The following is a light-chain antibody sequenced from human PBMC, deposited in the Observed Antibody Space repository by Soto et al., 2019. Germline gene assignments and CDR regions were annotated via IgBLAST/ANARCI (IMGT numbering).Light chain of an antibody. J-gene: IGLJ2*01. CDR3: SSYEASNKVV. CDR2: EVS. CDR1: SSDVGGYNY. V-gene: IGLV2-8*01. Sequence: QSALTQPPSASGSPGQSVTISCTGTSSDVGGYNYVSWYQQHPGKAPKLMIYEVSNRPSGFPDRFSGSKSGNTASRTVSGLQAEDEADYYGSSYEASNKVVFGVGSKFTFL.